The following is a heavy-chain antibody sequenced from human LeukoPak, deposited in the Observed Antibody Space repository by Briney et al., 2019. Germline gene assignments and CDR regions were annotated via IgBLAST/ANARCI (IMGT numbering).Heavy chain of an antibody. CDR1: GGSISSYY. J-gene: IGHJ6*03. CDR2: IYYSGST. Sequence: SETLSLTCTVSGGSISSYYWSWIRQPPGKGLEWIGYIYYSGSTNYNPSLKSRVTISVDTSKNQFSLKLSSVTAADTAVYHCARRTHYYYYMDVWGKGTTVTVSS. CDR3: ARRTHYYYYMDV. V-gene: IGHV4-59*01.